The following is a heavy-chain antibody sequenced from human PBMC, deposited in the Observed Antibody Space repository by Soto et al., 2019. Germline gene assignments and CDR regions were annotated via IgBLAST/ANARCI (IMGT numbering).Heavy chain of an antibody. D-gene: IGHD4-17*01. V-gene: IGHV3-64*01. CDR3: ARDPGVTNYYFDY. Sequence: GGSLRLSCAASGFTFSSYAMHWVRQAPGKGLEYVSAISSNGGSTYYANSVKGRFTISRDNSKNTLYLQMNSLRADDTAVYYCARDPGVTNYYFDYWGQGALVTVS. CDR2: ISSNGGST. CDR1: GFTFSSYA. J-gene: IGHJ4*02.